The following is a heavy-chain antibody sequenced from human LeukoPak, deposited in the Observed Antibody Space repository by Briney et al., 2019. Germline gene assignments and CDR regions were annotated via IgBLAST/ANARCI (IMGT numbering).Heavy chain of an antibody. CDR3: ARGAISSGWYFDY. Sequence: PSETLSLTCTVSGGSISSYYWSWIRQPPGQGLEWIGYIYYSGSTNYNPSLKSRVTISVDTSKNQFSLKLSSVTAADTAVYYCARGAISSGWYFDYWGQGTLVTVSS. CDR2: IYYSGST. CDR1: GGSISSYY. D-gene: IGHD6-19*01. J-gene: IGHJ4*02. V-gene: IGHV4-59*01.